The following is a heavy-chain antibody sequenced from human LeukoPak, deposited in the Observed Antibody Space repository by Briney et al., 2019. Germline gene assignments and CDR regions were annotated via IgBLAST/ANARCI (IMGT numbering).Heavy chain of an antibody. CDR2: INSDGSSI. D-gene: IGHD3-9*01. V-gene: IGHV3-74*01. Sequence: GGSLRLSCAASGFTFSSYSVNWVRQAPGKGLVWVSRINSDGSSISYVDSVKGRFTISRDNAKNTLYLQMNSLRAEDTAVYYCARDRYDILTGYNPLGAFDLWGQGTMVTVSS. J-gene: IGHJ3*01. CDR1: GFTFSSYS. CDR3: ARDRYDILTGYNPLGAFDL.